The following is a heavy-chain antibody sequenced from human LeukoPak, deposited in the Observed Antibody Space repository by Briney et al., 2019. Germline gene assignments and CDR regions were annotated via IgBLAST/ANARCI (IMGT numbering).Heavy chain of an antibody. V-gene: IGHV3-66*02. Sequence: GGSLRLSCAASGFTVSSHYMTWGRQAPGKGLEWVSVIYSGGSTYYADSVKGRFTISRDNSKSTLYLQMNSLRAEDTAVYYCAKLPSYWGQGTLVTVSS. J-gene: IGHJ4*02. CDR1: GFTVSSHY. D-gene: IGHD1-7*01. CDR3: AKLPSY. CDR2: IYSGGST.